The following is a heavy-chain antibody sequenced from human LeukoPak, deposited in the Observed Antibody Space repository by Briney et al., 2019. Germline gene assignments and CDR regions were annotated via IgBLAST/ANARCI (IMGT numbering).Heavy chain of an antibody. CDR3: YGDKYYYYGMDV. CDR1: GGSFSGYY. Sequence: SETLSLTCAVHGGSFSGYYWSWIRQPSGKGLEWIGEINHSGSTNYNPSLKSRVTISVDTSKNQFSLKLSSVTAADTAVYYCYGDKYYYYGMDVWGQGTTVTVSS. D-gene: IGHD4-17*01. J-gene: IGHJ6*02. V-gene: IGHV4-34*01. CDR2: INHSGST.